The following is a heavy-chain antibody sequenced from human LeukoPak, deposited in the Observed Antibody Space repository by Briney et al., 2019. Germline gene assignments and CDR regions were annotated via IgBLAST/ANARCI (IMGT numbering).Heavy chain of an antibody. CDR3: ARHYYGSGSYSQRAFDI. CDR2: IVPSDSYT. CDR1: GYSFTSYW. J-gene: IGHJ3*02. V-gene: IGHV5-10-1*01. Sequence: GESLKISCKGSGYSFTSYWISWVRQMPGKGREWMGRIVPSDSYTNYSPSFQGHVTISADKSISTAYLQWSSLKASDTAMYYCARHYYGSGSYSQRAFDIWGQGTMVTVSS. D-gene: IGHD3-10*01.